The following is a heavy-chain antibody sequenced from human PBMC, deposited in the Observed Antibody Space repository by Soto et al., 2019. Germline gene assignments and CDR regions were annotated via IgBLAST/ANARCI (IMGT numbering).Heavy chain of an antibody. J-gene: IGHJ2*01. CDR1: RGSISSSNW. V-gene: IGHV4-4*02. Sequence: QVQLQESDPGLVKPSGTLSLTCAVSRGSISSSNWWSWARQSPGKGLEWIGAMYHTGITNYSPSLKSRVTMSVDKSKNQFSLKLSSVTAADTAVYYCARESYNESNVGYFDLWGRGTLVSVSS. CDR3: ARESYNESNVGYFDL. D-gene: IGHD1-1*01. CDR2: MYHTGIT.